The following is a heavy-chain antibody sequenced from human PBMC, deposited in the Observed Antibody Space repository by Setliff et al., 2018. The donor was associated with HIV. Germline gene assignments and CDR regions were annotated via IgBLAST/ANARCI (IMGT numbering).Heavy chain of an antibody. D-gene: IGHD6-25*01. V-gene: IGHV4-59*08. CDR2: IYYSGST. Sequence: SETLSLTCKVSGGSISSYYWSWIRQPPGKGLEWIGYIYYSGSTNYNPSLRSRVTISVDTSKNLFSLKLSSVTAADTAVYYCARGYGAAGGGYWGQVTLVTVSS. J-gene: IGHJ4*02. CDR3: ARGYGAAGGGY. CDR1: GGSISSYY.